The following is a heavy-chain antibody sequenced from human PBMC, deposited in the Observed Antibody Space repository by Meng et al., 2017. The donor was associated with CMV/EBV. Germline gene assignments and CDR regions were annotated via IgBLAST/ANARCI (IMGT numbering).Heavy chain of an antibody. J-gene: IGHJ5*02. D-gene: IGHD3-3*01. CDR2: IYYSGST. Sequence: SETLSLTCTVSGGSISSSSYYWGWIRQPPGKGLEWIGSIYYSGSTYYNPSLKSRVTISVDTSKNQFSLKLSSVTAADTAVYYCARDFLSRDFWSGGNWFGPWGQGTLVTVS. CDR1: GGSISSSSYY. V-gene: IGHV4-39*07. CDR3: ARDFLSRDFWSGGNWFGP.